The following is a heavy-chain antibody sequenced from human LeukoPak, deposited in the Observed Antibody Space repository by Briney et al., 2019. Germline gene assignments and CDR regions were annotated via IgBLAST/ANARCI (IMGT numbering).Heavy chain of an antibody. J-gene: IGHJ4*02. V-gene: IGHV4-4*07. CDR1: GGSINSYY. Sequence: PSETLSLTCTVSGGSINSYYWSWIRQPAGKGLEWIARIYTSGSTNYNPSLKSRVTMSVDTSKNHFSLKLSSVTAADTAVYYCARDTGYYYGSGTYLYYFDYWAREPWSPSPQ. CDR3: ARDTGYYYGSGTYLYYFDY. D-gene: IGHD3-10*01. CDR2: IYTSGST.